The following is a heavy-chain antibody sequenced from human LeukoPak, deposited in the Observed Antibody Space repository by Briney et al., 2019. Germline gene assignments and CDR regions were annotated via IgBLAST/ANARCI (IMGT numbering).Heavy chain of an antibody. CDR1: GFTFSDSY. J-gene: IGHJ3*02. CDR3: VRVRMSGWTLGYAFDI. D-gene: IGHD6-19*01. V-gene: IGHV3-11*06. Sequence: GGSLRLSCAASGFTFSDSYMTWVRQAPGKGLEWLSYISGNSGDTNYADSVKGRFTISRDNAKNSLYLQMNSLRVEDTAVYYRVRVRMSGWTLGYAFDIWGQGTMVTVSS. CDR2: ISGNSGDT.